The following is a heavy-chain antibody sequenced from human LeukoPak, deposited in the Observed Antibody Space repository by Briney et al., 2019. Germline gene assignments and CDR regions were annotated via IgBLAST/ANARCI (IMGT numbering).Heavy chain of an antibody. CDR2: INPNSGGT. V-gene: IGHV1-2*02. D-gene: IGHD3-3*01. CDR1: GYTFTGYY. CDR3: ARGGWEYYDFWSGYYTGPYYFDY. J-gene: IGHJ4*02. Sequence: ASVKVSCKASGYTFTGYYMHWVRQAPGQGLEWMGWINPNSGGTNYAQKFQGRVTMTRDTSISTAYMELSRLRSDDTAVYYCARGGWEYYDFWSGYYTGPYYFDYWGQGTLATVSS.